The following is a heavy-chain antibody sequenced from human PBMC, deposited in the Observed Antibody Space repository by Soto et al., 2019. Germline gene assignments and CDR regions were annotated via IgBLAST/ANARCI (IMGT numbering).Heavy chain of an antibody. J-gene: IGHJ4*02. D-gene: IGHD4-17*01. V-gene: IGHV4-61*08. CDR1: GGSISSGDYY. Sequence: SETLSLTCTVSGGSISSGDYYWSWIRQPPGKGLEWIGYIYYSGSTNYNPSLKSRVTISVDTSKNQFSLKLSSVTAADTAVYYCARGGGDYGDYDFDYWGQGTLVAVSS. CDR2: IYYSGST. CDR3: ARGGGDYGDYDFDY.